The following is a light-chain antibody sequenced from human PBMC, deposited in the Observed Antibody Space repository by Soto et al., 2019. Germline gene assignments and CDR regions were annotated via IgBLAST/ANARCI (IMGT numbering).Light chain of an antibody. CDR1: QRLSTY. Sequence: IQLTQSPSSLSPSVGDRITIPCRASQRLSTYSNWYQQKTGQAPTLLVYDSSTLQRVVPSGFSGSGFGAEFPLTVRSLQPEHLETYMCHQSYSITTWTFGQGTKV. V-gene: IGKV1-39*01. CDR2: DSS. CDR3: HQSYSITTWT. J-gene: IGKJ1*01.